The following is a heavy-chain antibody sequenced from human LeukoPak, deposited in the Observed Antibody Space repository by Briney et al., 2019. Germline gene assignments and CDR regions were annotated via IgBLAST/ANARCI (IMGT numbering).Heavy chain of an antibody. J-gene: IGHJ4*02. D-gene: IGHD6-25*01. CDR2: IYYSGTT. CDR3: ARVVQRRFMLFDY. CDR1: GGSISSSSYH. V-gene: IGHV4-39*07. Sequence: SETLSLTCTVSGGSISSSSYHWGWLRQPQGKGLEWLVSIYYSGTTYYNSSLKSRVTISVDRTKNQFSQKLSCGTADSTSLYYCARVVQRRFMLFDYSGQGTLVTVSS.